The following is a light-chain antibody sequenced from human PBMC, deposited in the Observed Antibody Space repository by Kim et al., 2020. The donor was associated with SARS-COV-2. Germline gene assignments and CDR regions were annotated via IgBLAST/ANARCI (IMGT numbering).Light chain of an antibody. Sequence: QSALTQPPSASGSPGQSVAISCTGTSSDVGGNNYVSWYQQYPDKAPKLLIYEVSRRVSGVPDRFSGSKSGNTASLTVSGLQAEDDADYYCSAYAGNGYVFGTGTKVTVL. CDR3: SAYAGNGYV. J-gene: IGLJ1*01. CDR1: SSDVGGNNY. V-gene: IGLV2-8*01. CDR2: EVS.